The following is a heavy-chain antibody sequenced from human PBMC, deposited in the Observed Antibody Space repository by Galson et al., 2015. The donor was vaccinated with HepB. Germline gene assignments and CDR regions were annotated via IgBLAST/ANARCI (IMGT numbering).Heavy chain of an antibody. CDR2: ISGSGDSI. V-gene: IGHV3-23*01. Sequence: SLRLSCAASGFIFTNYGMAWVRQAPGKGLSWISAISGSGDSIYYAESVKGRFIISRDQSKNTLSLQMNNLRADDSGVYYCASEAPDCGGDCYSEYWGQGVLVTVSS. D-gene: IGHD2-21*02. CDR3: ASEAPDCGGDCYSEY. J-gene: IGHJ4*02. CDR1: GFIFTNYG.